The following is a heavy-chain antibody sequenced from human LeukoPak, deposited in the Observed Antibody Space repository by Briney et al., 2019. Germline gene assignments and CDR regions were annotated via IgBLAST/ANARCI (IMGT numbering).Heavy chain of an antibody. D-gene: IGHD2-2*01. V-gene: IGHV1-24*01. J-gene: IGHJ6*03. CDR2: FDPEDGET. CDR3: ATWDVVVVPAAMRYYYMDV. Sequence: ASVKVPCKVSEHTLTELSMNWVRQAPGKGLEWWGAFDPEDGETIYAKKFQGRVNMTEDTSTDTAYMELSSLRSEDTAVYYCATWDVVVVPAAMRYYYMDVWGKGTTVTVSS. CDR1: EHTLTELS.